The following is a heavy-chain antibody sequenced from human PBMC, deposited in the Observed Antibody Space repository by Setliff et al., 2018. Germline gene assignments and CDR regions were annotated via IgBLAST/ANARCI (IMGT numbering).Heavy chain of an antibody. CDR1: GDSISSRRNY. CDR3: ARMSGFQYIDV. J-gene: IGHJ6*03. CDR2: IYTSWST. Sequence: LSLPCTVSGDSISSRRNYWGWFRRPAGKELEWIGQIYTSWSTNYNPSLKSRVTISLDTSKNQFSLSLTSVTAEDTAVYYCARMSGFQYIDVWDKGTTVTVSS. V-gene: IGHV4-61*09. D-gene: IGHD3-3*01.